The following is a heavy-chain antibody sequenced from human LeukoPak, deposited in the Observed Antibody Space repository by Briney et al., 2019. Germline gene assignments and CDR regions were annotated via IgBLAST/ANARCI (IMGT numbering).Heavy chain of an antibody. D-gene: IGHD3-10*01. CDR1: GASISSGSNY. CDR2: IYSSGST. V-gene: IGHV4-39*07. CDR3: ARSDGYGLVGI. Sequence: SETLSLTCSVSGASISSGSNYWGWLRQPRGKTLEWIGSIYSSGSTYYNPSLKSQFIIIIDTPKNHFSLTLSSVTAADTAVYYCARSDGYGLVGIWGQGTMVTVSS. J-gene: IGHJ3*02.